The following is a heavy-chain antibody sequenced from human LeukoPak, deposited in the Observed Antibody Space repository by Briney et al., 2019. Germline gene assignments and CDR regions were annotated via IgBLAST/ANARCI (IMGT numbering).Heavy chain of an antibody. CDR1: GDTFSSYA. J-gene: IGHJ4*02. Sequence: SVKVSCKASGDTFSSYAIDWVRQAPGQGLEWMGGIIPKFDMASHAEEFQDRITITADESTSTAYMELSSLRSDDTAVYYCARIVTHDDHGDHWGQGTLVTVSS. CDR3: ARIVTHDDHGDH. CDR2: IIPKFDMA. V-gene: IGHV1-69*13. D-gene: IGHD1-26*01.